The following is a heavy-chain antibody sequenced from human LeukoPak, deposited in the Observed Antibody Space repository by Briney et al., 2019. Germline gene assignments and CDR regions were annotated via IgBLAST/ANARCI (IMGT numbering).Heavy chain of an antibody. CDR3: ARVLYVGYFDY. V-gene: IGHV4-4*02. J-gene: IGHJ4*02. Sequence: SETLSLTCAVSGDSISISNWWSWVRQPPGKGLEWIGEIFHSGSTNYNPSLKSRVTISLDTSKNQFSLRLSAVTAADTAVYHCARVLYVGYFDYWGQGTLVTVSS. D-gene: IGHD3-16*01. CDR1: GDSISISNW. CDR2: IFHSGST.